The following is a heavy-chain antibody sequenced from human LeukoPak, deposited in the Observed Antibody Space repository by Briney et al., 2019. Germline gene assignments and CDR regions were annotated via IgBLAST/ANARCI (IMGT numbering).Heavy chain of an antibody. J-gene: IGHJ4*02. CDR1: GGSISSSSYY. CDR3: ARTYYDFWSGYSTSAQTYDY. Sequence: SETLSLTCTVSGGSISSSSYYWGWIRQPPGKGLEWIGSIYYSGSTYYNPSLKSRVTISVDTSKNQFSLKLSSVTAADTAVYYCARTYYDFWSGYSTSAQTYDYWGQGTLVTVSS. CDR2: IYYSGST. D-gene: IGHD3-3*01. V-gene: IGHV4-39*01.